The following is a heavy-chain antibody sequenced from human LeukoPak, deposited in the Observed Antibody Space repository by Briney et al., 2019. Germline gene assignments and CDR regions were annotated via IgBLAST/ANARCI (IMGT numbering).Heavy chain of an antibody. D-gene: IGHD6-6*01. Sequence: PGGSLRLSCAASGFTFSDYTVNWVRQAPGKGLEWVSSISGSSRYIYYTDSVKGRFTISRDNAKKSVSLHMNSLRAEDTAVYYCARDLVPGDIDAFDIWGQGTMVTVSS. V-gene: IGHV3-21*01. CDR1: GFTFSDYT. CDR2: ISGSSRYI. J-gene: IGHJ3*02. CDR3: ARDLVPGDIDAFDI.